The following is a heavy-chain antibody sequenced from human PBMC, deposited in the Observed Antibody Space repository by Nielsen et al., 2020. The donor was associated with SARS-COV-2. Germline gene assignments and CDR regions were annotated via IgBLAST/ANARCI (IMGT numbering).Heavy chain of an antibody. CDR3: ARATDYYYGMDV. J-gene: IGHJ6*02. CDR2: VIPVLGTA. CDR1: GGTFSGYA. V-gene: IGHV1-69*04. Sequence: SVKVSCKASGGTFSGYAVNWVRQAPGQGLEWMGRVIPVLGTANYAQKFQDRVTISADKSTSAAYMELSSLRSEDTAVYYCARATDYYYGMDVWGQGTTVTVSS.